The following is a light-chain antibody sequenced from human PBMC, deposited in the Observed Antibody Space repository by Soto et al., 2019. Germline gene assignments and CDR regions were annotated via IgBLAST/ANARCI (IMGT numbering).Light chain of an antibody. CDR2: AAS. V-gene: IGKV1-39*01. CDR1: QSISTH. Sequence: DIQMTQSHSSLSASVGDRVSITCRASQSISTHLSWYQQKPGKAPKLLIYAASSLQSWVPSRFTGSGSGTDFTLTISSLQPEDFATYYCQLSYSSWWTFGQGTKVDIK. CDR3: QLSYSSWWT. J-gene: IGKJ1*01.